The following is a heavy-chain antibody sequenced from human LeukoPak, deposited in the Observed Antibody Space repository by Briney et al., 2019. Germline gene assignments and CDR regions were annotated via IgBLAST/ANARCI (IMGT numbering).Heavy chain of an antibody. Sequence: ASVKVSCKASGYTFTSYGLSWVRQAPGQRLEWMGWISAYNGNTNYAQKLQGRVTMTTDTSTSTAYMELRSLRSDDTAVYYCARGSEVGATLGLYYFDYWGQGTLVTVSS. J-gene: IGHJ4*02. V-gene: IGHV1-18*01. CDR3: ARGSEVGATLGLYYFDY. CDR2: ISAYNGNT. CDR1: GYTFTSYG. D-gene: IGHD1-26*01.